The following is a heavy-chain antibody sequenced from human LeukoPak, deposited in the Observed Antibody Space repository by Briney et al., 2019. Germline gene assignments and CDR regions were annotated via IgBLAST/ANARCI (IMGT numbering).Heavy chain of an antibody. V-gene: IGHV3-7*01. CDR2: IKQDGSEK. J-gene: IGHJ4*02. Sequence: PGGSLRLSCAASGFTFSSYWMSWVRQAPGKGLEWVANIKQDGSEKYYVDSVKGRFTISRDNAKNSLYLQMNSLRAEDTAVYYCARGTYWSPLDFDYWGQGSLVTVSS. CDR1: GFTFSSYW. D-gene: IGHD1-1*01. CDR3: ARGTYWSPLDFDY.